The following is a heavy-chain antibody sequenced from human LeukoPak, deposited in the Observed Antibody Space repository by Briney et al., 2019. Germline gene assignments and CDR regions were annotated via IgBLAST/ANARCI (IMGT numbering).Heavy chain of an antibody. J-gene: IGHJ4*02. CDR1: GFTFSSYG. CDR3: AKDPLPVSGIAVAYPDY. Sequence: GGSLRLSCAASGFTFSSYGMHWVRQAPGKGLEWVAVISYDGRNKYYADSVKGRFTISRDNSKNTLYLQMNSLRAEDAAVYYCAKDPLPVSGIAVAYPDYWGQGTLVTVSS. CDR2: ISYDGRNK. D-gene: IGHD6-19*01. V-gene: IGHV3-30*18.